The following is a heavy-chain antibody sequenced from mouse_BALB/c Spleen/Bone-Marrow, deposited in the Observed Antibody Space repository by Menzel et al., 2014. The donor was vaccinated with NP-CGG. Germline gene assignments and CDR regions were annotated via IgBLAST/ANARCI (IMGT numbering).Heavy chain of an antibody. CDR3: ARPNMITGAMDY. CDR2: ISGDGSHT. Sequence: EVHLVESGGGLVKPGGSLNLSCAASGFTFSIYGMSWVRQTPQKRLEWVATISGDGSHTYYLDSVKGRFTISRDNAKNNLYLQMSSLRSEDTALYYCARPNMITGAMDYWGQGTSVTVSS. V-gene: IGHV5-9-2*01. J-gene: IGHJ4*01. D-gene: IGHD2-4*01. CDR1: GFTFSIYG.